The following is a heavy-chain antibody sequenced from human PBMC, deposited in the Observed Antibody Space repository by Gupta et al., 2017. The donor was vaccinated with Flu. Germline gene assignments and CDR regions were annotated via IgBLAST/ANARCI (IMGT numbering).Heavy chain of an antibody. CDR2: ISYDGNDK. V-gene: IGHV3-30*18. CDR1: GFTFSRYA. Sequence: QVQLLEAGGRVVQPGWSWRCSCAASGFTFSRYAMHWVRQAPGKGLGWVAVISYDGNDKYYGDSVKGRFTISRDNSKNSLYLQLNSLRTEDTAIYYCAHDRRDTPMAVFGNWGQGTLVTVSS. CDR3: AHDRRDTPMAVFGN. J-gene: IGHJ4*02. D-gene: IGHD5-18*01.